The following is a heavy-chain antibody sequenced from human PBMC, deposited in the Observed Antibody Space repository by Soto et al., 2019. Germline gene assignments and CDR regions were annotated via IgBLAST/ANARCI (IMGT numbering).Heavy chain of an antibody. CDR1: GFMFSSYA. V-gene: IGHV3-23*01. Sequence: GSLRLSCATSGFMFSSYAMSWVRQAPGKGLEWVSSISGGGGITHYADSVRGRFTISRDNSTDTLYLQMNSLRAEDTAVYFCAKDKSRGVTVNADFWGQGTLVTVSS. J-gene: IGHJ4*02. CDR3: AKDKSRGVTVNADF. CDR2: ISGGGGIT. D-gene: IGHD4-17*01.